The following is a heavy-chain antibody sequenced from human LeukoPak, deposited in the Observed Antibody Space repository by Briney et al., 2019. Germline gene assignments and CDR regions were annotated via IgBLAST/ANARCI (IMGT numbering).Heavy chain of an antibody. CDR2: IKEDGSEK. J-gene: IGHJ4*02. CDR1: GFXFSSYW. Sequence: PGGSLRLSCAASGFXFSSYWISWVRQAPGKGLEWVANIKEDGSEKYYVDSVKGRFTVFRDNAKKSLYLQMNSLRDEDTAVYYCATPMRFDYWGQGTLVTVSS. V-gene: IGHV3-7*05. CDR3: ATPMRFDY.